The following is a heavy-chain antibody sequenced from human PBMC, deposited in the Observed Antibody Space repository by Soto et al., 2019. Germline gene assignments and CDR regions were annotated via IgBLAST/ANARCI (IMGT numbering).Heavy chain of an antibody. CDR3: AQDPSTGYADH. CDR2: LWSAGLT. V-gene: IGHV3-53*01. D-gene: IGHD3-9*01. Sequence: EVRLVESGGGLIQPGGSLRLSCAASGFTVSSKYMTWVRQAPGKGLEWVSILWSAGLTYYADSVKGRFTISRDNSKNTLYLEMNSLRGEDTAVYYCAQDPSTGYADHWGQGTLVTVSS. J-gene: IGHJ4*02. CDR1: GFTVSSKY.